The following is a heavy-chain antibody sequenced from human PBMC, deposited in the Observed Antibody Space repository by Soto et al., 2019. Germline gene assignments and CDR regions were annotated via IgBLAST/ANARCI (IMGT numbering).Heavy chain of an antibody. CDR2: IDPSDSQT. Sequence: PGESLKISCKGSGYSFAGYWITWVRQKPGKGPEWMGRIDPSDSQTYYSPSFRGHVTISVTKSITTVFLQWSSLRASDTAMYYCARYTYTSRYSYYGMDVWGHGTTVTVSS. D-gene: IGHD6-13*01. CDR3: ARYTYTSRYSYYGMDV. J-gene: IGHJ6*02. V-gene: IGHV5-10-1*01. CDR1: GYSFAGYW.